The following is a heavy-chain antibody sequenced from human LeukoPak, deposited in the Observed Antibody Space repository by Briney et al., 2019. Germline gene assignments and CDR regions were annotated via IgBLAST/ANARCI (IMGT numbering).Heavy chain of an antibody. D-gene: IGHD3-22*01. J-gene: IGHJ4*02. CDR3: ARVGYYESSGYYEY. V-gene: IGHV1-2*06. CDR1: GYTFISCG. Sequence: ASVKVSCKASGYTFISCGISWVRQAPGQGLEWMGRINPNSGGTNYAQKFQGRVTMTRDTSISTVYMELSRLRSDDTAVYYCARVGYYESSGYYEYWGQGTLVTVSS. CDR2: INPNSGGT.